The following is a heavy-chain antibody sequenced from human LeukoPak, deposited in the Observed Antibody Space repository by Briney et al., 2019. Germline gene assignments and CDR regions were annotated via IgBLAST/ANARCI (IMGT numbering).Heavy chain of an antibody. CDR3: ARVDYVWGSYRYTSNFDY. Sequence: SETLSLTCTVSGGSISSTSSYWGWIRQPPGKGLEWIGSIYYSGTTYYNPSLKSRVTISVDTSKNQFSLKLSSVTAADTAVYYCARVDYVWGSYRYTSNFDYWGQGTLVTVSS. CDR1: GGSISSTSSY. V-gene: IGHV4-39*07. CDR2: IYYSGTT. D-gene: IGHD3-16*02. J-gene: IGHJ4*02.